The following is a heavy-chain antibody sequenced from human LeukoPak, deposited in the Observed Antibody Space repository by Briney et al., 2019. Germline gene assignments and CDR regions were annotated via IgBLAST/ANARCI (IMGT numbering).Heavy chain of an antibody. CDR3: AKEKGPRLPFDY. CDR2: LSSSGDDT. CDR1: GFTFSSYG. V-gene: IGHV3-23*01. J-gene: IGHJ4*02. D-gene: IGHD5-12*01. Sequence: GGSLRLSCAASGFTFSSYGMNWVRQAPGGGLEWVSALSSSGDDTYYADSVKGRFTISRDNSKNTLYLQMNSLRAEDTAVYFCAKEKGPRLPFDYWGQGTLVTVSS.